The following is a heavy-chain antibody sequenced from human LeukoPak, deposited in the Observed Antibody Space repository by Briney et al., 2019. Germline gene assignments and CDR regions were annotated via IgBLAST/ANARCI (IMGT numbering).Heavy chain of an antibody. CDR3: ARQGSGT. CDR2: IYPSGST. Sequence: PSETLSLTCTVSGGSISSYYWTWIRQPAGEGLERAGRIYPSGSTNYNPSLKSRVTMSVDTSKNLFSLKLSSVTAADTAVYFCARQGSGTWGQGTLVTVSS. D-gene: IGHD3-10*01. V-gene: IGHV4-4*07. CDR1: GGSISSYY. J-gene: IGHJ5*02.